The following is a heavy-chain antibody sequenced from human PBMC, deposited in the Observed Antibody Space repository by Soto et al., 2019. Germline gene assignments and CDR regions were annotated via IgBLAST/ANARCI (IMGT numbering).Heavy chain of an antibody. J-gene: IGHJ4*02. CDR1: GGSFSGYY. CDR2: INHSGST. V-gene: IGHV4-34*01. Sequence: QVQLQQWGAGLLKPSETLSLTCAVYGGSFSGYYWSWIRQPPGKGLEWIGEINHSGSTNYNPSLKSRVTISVDTSKNQFSLKLSSVTAADTAVYYCASRRVVATLDYRGQGTLVTVSS. D-gene: IGHD5-12*01. CDR3: ASRRVVATLDY.